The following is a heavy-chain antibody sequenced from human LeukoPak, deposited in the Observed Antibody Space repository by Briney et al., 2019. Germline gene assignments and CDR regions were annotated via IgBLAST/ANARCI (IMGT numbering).Heavy chain of an antibody. V-gene: IGHV3-23*01. CDR2: ITGGGGRT. Sequence: GGSLRLSCAASGFTFVSYGMNWVRQAPGKGLEWVSGITGGGGRTYYADSVKGRFTISRDNSKNTLYLQMNSLRAEDTAVYYCAKLGGYSSSWSYYYYYYMDVWGKGTTVTVSS. CDR3: AKLGGYSSSWSYYYYYYMDV. J-gene: IGHJ6*03. CDR1: GFTFVSYG. D-gene: IGHD6-13*01.